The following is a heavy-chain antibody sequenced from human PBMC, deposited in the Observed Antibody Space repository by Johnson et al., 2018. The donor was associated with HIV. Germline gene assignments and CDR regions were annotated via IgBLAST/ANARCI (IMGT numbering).Heavy chain of an antibody. J-gene: IGHJ3*01. Sequence: ESVKGRFTVSRDNAENSLYLQMNSLRVEDTALYYCVRDRRADGTPRDAFAFWGQGTMVTVSS. CDR3: VRDRRADGTPRDAFAF. V-gene: IGHV3-20*03.